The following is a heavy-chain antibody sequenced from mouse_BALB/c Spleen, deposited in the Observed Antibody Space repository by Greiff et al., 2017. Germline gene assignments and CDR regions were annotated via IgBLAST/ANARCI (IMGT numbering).Heavy chain of an antibody. D-gene: IGHD1-1*01. J-gene: IGHJ2*01. CDR1: GFAFSSYD. V-gene: IGHV5-12-1*01. CDR3: ARHGHYYGSSPLYYFDY. CDR2: ISSGGGST. Sequence: EVQGVESGGGLVKPGGSLKLSCAASGFAFSSYDMSWVRQTPEKRLEWVAYISSGGGSTYYPDTVKGRFTISRDNAKNTLYLQMSSLKSEDTAMYYCARHGHYYGSSPLYYFDYWGQGTTLTVSS.